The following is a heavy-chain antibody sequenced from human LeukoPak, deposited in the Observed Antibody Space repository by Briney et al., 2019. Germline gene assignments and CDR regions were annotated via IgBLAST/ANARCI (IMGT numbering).Heavy chain of an antibody. CDR1: GYTFTSYG. CDR2: ISAYNGNT. V-gene: IGHV1-18*01. D-gene: IGHD5-12*01. Sequence: ASVKVSCKASGYTFTSYGISWVRQAPGQGLEWMGWISAYNGNTNYAQKLQGRVTMTTDTSTSTAYMELRSLRSDDTAVYYCARDLRYSGYDQWAYFDHWGQGTLVTVSS. J-gene: IGHJ4*02. CDR3: ARDLRYSGYDQWAYFDH.